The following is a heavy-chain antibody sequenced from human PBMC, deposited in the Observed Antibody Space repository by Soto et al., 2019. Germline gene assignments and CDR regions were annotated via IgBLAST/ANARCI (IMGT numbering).Heavy chain of an antibody. CDR3: ATKFDCGDYPFYFDY. J-gene: IGHJ4*02. D-gene: IGHD4-17*01. Sequence: EVQLVESGGGLIQPGRSLRLSCTPSGFTFPDYGVSWFRQAPGKGLEWLGFIRSRPYGGTTEYAASVEGRFTISRDNSEGIAYLQMNSLKTEDTAVYYCATKFDCGDYPFYFDYWGQGTLVTVSS. V-gene: IGHV3-49*03. CDR1: GFTFPDYG. CDR2: IRSRPYGGTT.